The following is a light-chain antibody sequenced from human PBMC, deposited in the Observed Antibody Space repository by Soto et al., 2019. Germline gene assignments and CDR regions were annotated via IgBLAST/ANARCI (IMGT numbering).Light chain of an antibody. CDR2: DAS. Sequence: DIQMTQSPSSLSASVGDRVTITCQASQDISNYLNWYQQKPGKAPKLLIYDASNLETGVPSRFSRSESGTDFTFTISSLKPEDIATDYCQHYDNLPYTFSQGTKLEIK. CDR1: QDISNY. CDR3: QHYDNLPYT. V-gene: IGKV1-33*01. J-gene: IGKJ2*01.